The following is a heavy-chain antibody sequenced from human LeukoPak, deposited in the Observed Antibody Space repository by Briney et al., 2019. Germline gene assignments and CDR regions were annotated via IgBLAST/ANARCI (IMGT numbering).Heavy chain of an antibody. V-gene: IGHV3-23*01. Sequence: PGGSLRLSCAASGFNFRDAAMTWVRQAPGKGLEWVSLISFSGDNSYYAASVKGRFTISRDNSKNTLSLQMNSLRVEDTAIYYCAKDIQLSTWGRGTMVTVSS. J-gene: IGHJ3*01. CDR1: GFNFRDAA. D-gene: IGHD5-24*01. CDR2: ISFSGDNS. CDR3: AKDIQLST.